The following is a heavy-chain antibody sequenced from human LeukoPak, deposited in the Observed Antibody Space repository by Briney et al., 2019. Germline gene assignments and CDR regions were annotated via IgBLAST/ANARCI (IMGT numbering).Heavy chain of an antibody. J-gene: IGHJ4*02. V-gene: IGHV4-61*02. CDR2: IYTSGST. Sequence: SETLSLTCTVPGGSISSGSYYWSWIRQPAGKGLEWIGRIYTSGSTNYNPSLKSRVTISLDTSKNQLSLKLSSVTAADTAVYYCASTSSGYVNYWGQGTLVTVSS. D-gene: IGHD3-22*01. CDR1: GGSISSGSYY. CDR3: ASTSSGYVNY.